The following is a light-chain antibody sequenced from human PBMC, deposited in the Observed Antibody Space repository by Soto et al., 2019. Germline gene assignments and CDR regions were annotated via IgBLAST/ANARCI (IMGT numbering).Light chain of an antibody. J-gene: IGKJ4*01. CDR1: QDIKNY. CDR3: QQYEYVPLT. Sequence: DIQMTQFPSSLSASVGDRVTITCQASQDIKNYLNWYQQKPGKAPKTLIYDASRLEPGVPSRFRGSGSGTDFTLSISSLQPEDFATYYCQQYEYVPLTFGGGTVVDI. CDR2: DAS. V-gene: IGKV1-33*01.